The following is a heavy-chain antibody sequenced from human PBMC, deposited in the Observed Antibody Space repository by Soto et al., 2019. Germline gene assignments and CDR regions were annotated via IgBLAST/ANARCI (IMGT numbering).Heavy chain of an antibody. J-gene: IGHJ5*02. CDR2: VKTKSEGETT. Sequence: EVQLVESGGGWVKPGGSLTLSCVAPGFTFGDAWMNWVRQAAGKGLEWVGHVKTKSEGETTDYAAPVKGRFTIWRDDSTYTLYLQMNSLKSEDTGKYFCTTLGPSWGQGTQVTVSS. V-gene: IGHV3-15*07. CDR3: TTLGPS. CDR1: GFTFGDAW.